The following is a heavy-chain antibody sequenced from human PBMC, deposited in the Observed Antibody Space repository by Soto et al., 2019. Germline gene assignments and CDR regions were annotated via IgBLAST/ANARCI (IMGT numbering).Heavy chain of an antibody. CDR3: ATHRIAAAGYYYMDV. CDR2: ISAYNGNT. V-gene: IGHV1-18*01. D-gene: IGHD6-13*01. Sequence: ASGKVSCKASGYTFTSYGISWVRQAPGQGLEWMGWISAYNGNTNYAQKLQGRVTMTTDTSTSTAYMELRSLRSDDTAVYYCATHRIAAAGYYYMDVRSKGTTVTVSS. J-gene: IGHJ6*03. CDR1: GYTFTSYG.